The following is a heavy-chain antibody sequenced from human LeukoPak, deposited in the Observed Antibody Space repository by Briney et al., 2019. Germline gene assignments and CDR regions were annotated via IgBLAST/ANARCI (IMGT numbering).Heavy chain of an antibody. Sequence: GGSLRLSCVASPGITFSDYWMNWVRQAPGKGLEWVAIIRQDGREKLYLDSVKGRFTISRDNAKSSVYLQINSLRAEDTAVYYCVGGIGWQPDYWGQGTLVTVSS. CDR2: IRQDGREK. D-gene: IGHD6-19*01. J-gene: IGHJ4*02. CDR3: VGGIGWQPDY. CDR1: PGITFSDYW. V-gene: IGHV3-7*03.